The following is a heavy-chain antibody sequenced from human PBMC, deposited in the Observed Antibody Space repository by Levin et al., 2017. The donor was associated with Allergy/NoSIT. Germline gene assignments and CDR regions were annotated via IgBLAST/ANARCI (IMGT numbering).Heavy chain of an antibody. CDR1: GFTFSSHG. Sequence: GGSLRLSCAASGFTFSSHGMHWVRQAPGKGLEWAAVISYDGSAKYYADSVKGRFTISRDNSKNALFLQMNSLRTEDTAVYYCVKELGVAATYWHPDYWGQGTLVTVSS. CDR3: VKELGVAATYWHPDY. CDR2: ISYDGSAK. J-gene: IGHJ4*02. D-gene: IGHD2-15*01. V-gene: IGHV3-30*18.